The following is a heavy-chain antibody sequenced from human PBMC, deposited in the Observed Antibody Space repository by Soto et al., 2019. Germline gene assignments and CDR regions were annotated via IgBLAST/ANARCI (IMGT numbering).Heavy chain of an antibody. CDR3: ARGCSSASCYYY. J-gene: IGHJ4*02. V-gene: IGHV3-21*01. CDR1: GFMFSSYT. Sequence: GALRLSCTASGFMFSSYTMNWVRQAPGKGLEWVSSVSFRGDIYYADSLEGRFTISRDDAKNSLYLQMNSLRAEDTAVYYCARGCSSASCYYYWGQGTMVTVYS. D-gene: IGHD2-2*01. CDR2: VSFRGDI.